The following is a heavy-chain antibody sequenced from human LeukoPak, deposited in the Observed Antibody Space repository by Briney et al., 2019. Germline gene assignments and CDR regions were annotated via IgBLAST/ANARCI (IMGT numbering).Heavy chain of an antibody. CDR3: ARFLGSDYYFDY. CDR1: GYTFTSYY. D-gene: IGHD3-3*01. J-gene: IGHJ4*02. V-gene: IGHV1-46*01. Sequence: ASVKVSCKASGYTFTSYYMHWVRQAPGQGLEWMGIINPSGGSTSYAQKFQGRVTMTRDMPTSTVYMELSSLGSEDTAVYYCARFLGSDYYFDYWGQGTLVTVSS. CDR2: INPSGGST.